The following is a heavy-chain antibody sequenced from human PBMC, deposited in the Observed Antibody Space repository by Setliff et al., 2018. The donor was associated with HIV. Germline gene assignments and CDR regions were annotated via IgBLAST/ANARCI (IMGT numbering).Heavy chain of an antibody. D-gene: IGHD2-2*01. V-gene: IGHV4-34*01. Sequence: SETLSLTCAVYGGPLSGHYWSWIRQPPGQGLEWIGETSHSGKTNYNPSLKSRVTISVDTSKNQFSLKLTSVTAADTAVYYCVTSSSWSSRLNFWGPGMMVTVSS. CDR1: GGPLSGHY. CDR3: VTSSSWSSRLNF. J-gene: IGHJ4*02. CDR2: TSHSGKT.